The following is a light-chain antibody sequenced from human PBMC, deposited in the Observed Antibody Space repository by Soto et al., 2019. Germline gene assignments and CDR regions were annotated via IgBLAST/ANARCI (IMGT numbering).Light chain of an antibody. CDR2: AAS. CDR1: QTISSW. V-gene: IGKV1-39*01. Sequence: IQMTQSPSSLCESVGDRVTVTFGASQTISSWLAWYQQKPGKAPKLLIYAASTLQRGVSSRFSGSGSGTDFTLTIRSLQFDDFATYYCQQSYRTPYPFGQGTKVDI. J-gene: IGKJ2*01. CDR3: QQSYRTPYP.